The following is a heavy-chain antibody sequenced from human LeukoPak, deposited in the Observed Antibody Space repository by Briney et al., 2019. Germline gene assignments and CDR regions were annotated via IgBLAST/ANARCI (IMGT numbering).Heavy chain of an antibody. D-gene: IGHD6-19*01. CDR2: IYYSGST. CDR1: GGSISSSSYY. CDR3: AGERLSGWYDY. Sequence: SETLSLTCTVSGGSISSSSYYWSWIRQPPGKGLEWIGYIYYSGSTNYNPSLKSRVTISVDTSKNQFSLKLSSVTAADTAVYYCAGERLSGWYDYWGQGTLVTVSS. J-gene: IGHJ4*02. V-gene: IGHV4-61*01.